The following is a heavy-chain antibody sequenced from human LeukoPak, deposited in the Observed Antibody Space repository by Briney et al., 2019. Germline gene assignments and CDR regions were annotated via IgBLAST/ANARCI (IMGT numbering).Heavy chain of an antibody. Sequence: PETLSLTCTVSGGSISNDYWSWIRQAAGKELEWIGRVYPSGGTNYNPSLKSRVSISLDKSKKQFSLILNSVTAADTAVYYCARGGTYGSGRNQHTTLDYWGPGTLVTVSS. CDR2: VYPSGGT. J-gene: IGHJ4*02. D-gene: IGHD3-10*01. V-gene: IGHV4-4*07. CDR3: ARGGTYGSGRNQHTTLDY. CDR1: GGSISNDY.